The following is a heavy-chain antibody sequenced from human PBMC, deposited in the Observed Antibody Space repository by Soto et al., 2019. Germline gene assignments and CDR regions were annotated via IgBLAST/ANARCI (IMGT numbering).Heavy chain of an antibody. CDR2: ISGSGSTI. D-gene: IGHD3-3*01. J-gene: IGHJ6*02. Sequence: GGSLRLSCAASGFTFSTYEMNWVRQAPGKGLEWLSYISGSGSTIHYADSVKGRFTISRDNAKTSLYLQMNSLRAEDTAVYYCAILWSYYYYGMDVRGQGTTVTVSS. V-gene: IGHV3-48*03. CDR3: AILWSYYYYGMDV. CDR1: GFTFSTYE.